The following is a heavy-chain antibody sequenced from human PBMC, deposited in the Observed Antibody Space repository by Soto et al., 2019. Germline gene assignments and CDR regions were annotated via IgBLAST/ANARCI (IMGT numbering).Heavy chain of an antibody. D-gene: IGHD6-19*01. CDR1: GFTFSSYG. J-gene: IGHJ6*02. CDR2: ISYDGSNK. Sequence: QVQLVESGGGVVQPGRSLRLSCAASGFTFSSYGMHWVRQAPGKGLEWVAVISYDGSNKYYADSVKGRFTISRDNSKNTLYLQMNSLRAEDTAVYYCAKDAYEQWLVPWGDYYYYGMDVWGQGTTVTVSS. CDR3: AKDAYEQWLVPWGDYYYYGMDV. V-gene: IGHV3-30*18.